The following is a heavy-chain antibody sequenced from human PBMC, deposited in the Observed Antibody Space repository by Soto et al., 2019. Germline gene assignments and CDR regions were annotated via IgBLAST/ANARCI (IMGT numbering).Heavy chain of an antibody. CDR1: GFTFSSYG. CDR3: AKLGIAVAHDAFDI. J-gene: IGHJ3*02. D-gene: IGHD6-19*01. V-gene: IGHV3-30*18. CDR2: ISYDGSNK. Sequence: GGSLRLSCAASGFTFSSYGMHWVRQAPGKGLEWVAVISYDGSNKYYADSVKGRFTISRDNSKNTLYLQMNSLRAEDTAVYYCAKLGIAVAHDAFDIWGQGTMVTVSS.